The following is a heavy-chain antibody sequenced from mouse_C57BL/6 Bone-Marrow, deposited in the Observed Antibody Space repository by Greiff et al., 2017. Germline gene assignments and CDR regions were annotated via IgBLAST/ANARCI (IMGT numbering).Heavy chain of an antibody. Sequence: VQLQQPGAELVTPGASVKVSCKASGYTFTSYWMHWVTQRPGQGLEWIGRIHPSDSDTNYNHKFMGKATLTVDNTSSTDYMQHNSRTSEDSAVYYCAILHDYGSSADYWGQGTTLTVSS. V-gene: IGHV1-74*01. J-gene: IGHJ2*01. D-gene: IGHD1-1*01. CDR3: AILHDYGSSADY. CDR2: IHPSDSDT. CDR1: GYTFTSYW.